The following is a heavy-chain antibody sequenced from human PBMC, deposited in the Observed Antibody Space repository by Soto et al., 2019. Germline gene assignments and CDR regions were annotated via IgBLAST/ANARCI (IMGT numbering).Heavy chain of an antibody. Sequence: PSDTLSLTCTVSGDSVSSVGFHWAWLRRPPGKGLEWIGYIYNGGSTYYRPSLESRIHMLLDAKSNHYSLRLTSVTAADTAVYFCATAPVGLDTISYFDYWGQGKLVTVSS. CDR3: ATAPVGLDTISYFDY. CDR2: IYNGGST. D-gene: IGHD2-21*01. V-gene: IGHV4-30-4*02. CDR1: GDSVSSVGFH. J-gene: IGHJ4*02.